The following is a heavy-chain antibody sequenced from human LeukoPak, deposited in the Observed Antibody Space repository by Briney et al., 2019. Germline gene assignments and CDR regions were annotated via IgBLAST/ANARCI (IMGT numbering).Heavy chain of an antibody. J-gene: IGHJ4*02. Sequence: GGSLRLSCAASGFTFRSFGMHWVRQTPGKGLEWVAFINYDGSKQYYADSVKGRFSISRDSAKNTLYLQMNSLRAEDTAVYYCAKFLEEDGHFDYWGQGTLVTVSS. CDR3: AKFLEEDGHFDY. CDR1: GFTFRSFG. CDR2: INYDGSKQ. V-gene: IGHV3-30*02. D-gene: IGHD5-24*01.